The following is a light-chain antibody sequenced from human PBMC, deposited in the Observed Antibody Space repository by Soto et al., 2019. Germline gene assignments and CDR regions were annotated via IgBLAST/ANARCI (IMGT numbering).Light chain of an antibody. J-gene: IGKJ5*01. CDR3: QQYNSYSRA. V-gene: IGKV1-5*01. Sequence: DIQLTQSPSTLSGSVGDRFTITCRASQGISSYLAWYQQKPGKAPKLLIYDASSLESGVPSRFSGSGSGTEFTLTISSLQPDDFATYYCQQYNSYSRAFGQGTRLEIK. CDR2: DAS. CDR1: QGISSY.